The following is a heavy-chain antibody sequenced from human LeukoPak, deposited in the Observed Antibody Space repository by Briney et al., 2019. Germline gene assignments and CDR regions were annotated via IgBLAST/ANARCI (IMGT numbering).Heavy chain of an antibody. Sequence: GRSLRLSCAASGFTFSSYAMHWVRQAPGKGLEWVAVISYDGSNKYYADSVKGRFTISRDNSKNTLYLQMNSLRAEDTAVYYCARVRRDYYDSSYYFDYWGQGTLVTVSS. V-gene: IGHV3-30*14. CDR3: ARVRRDYYDSSYYFDY. CDR2: ISYDGSNK. D-gene: IGHD3-22*01. CDR1: GFTFSSYA. J-gene: IGHJ4*02.